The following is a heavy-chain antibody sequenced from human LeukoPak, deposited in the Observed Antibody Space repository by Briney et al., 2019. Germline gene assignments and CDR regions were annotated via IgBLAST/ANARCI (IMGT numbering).Heavy chain of an antibody. V-gene: IGHV4-59*01. J-gene: IGHJ3*02. Sequence: PSETLSLTCSVSGDSLSKYFWSWIRQSPGKGLEWIGYIHYSGSTNYNPSLKNRATMSVDTSKNQFSLKLNSVTAAATAVYYCARFQYKAAFDIWGQGTMVTVSS. D-gene: IGHD1-1*01. CDR2: IHYSGST. CDR1: GDSLSKYF. CDR3: ARFQYKAAFDI.